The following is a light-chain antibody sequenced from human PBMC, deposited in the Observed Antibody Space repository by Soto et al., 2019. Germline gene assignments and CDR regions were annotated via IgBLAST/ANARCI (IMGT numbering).Light chain of an antibody. CDR1: QSVSSSY. CDR3: QHYGSSPRA. J-gene: IGKJ1*01. CDR2: GAS. Sequence: EIVLTQSPGTLSLSPGERATLSCRASQSVSSSYLAWYLQKPGQAPRLLIYGASSRATGIPDRFSGSGSGTDFTLTISRLEPEDFAVYYCQHYGSSPRAFGQGTKVEIK. V-gene: IGKV3-20*01.